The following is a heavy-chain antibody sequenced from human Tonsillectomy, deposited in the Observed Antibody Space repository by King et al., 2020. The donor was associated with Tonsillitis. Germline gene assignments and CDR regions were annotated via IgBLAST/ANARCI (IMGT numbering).Heavy chain of an antibody. D-gene: IGHD5-12*01. CDR2: ISYDGSNK. V-gene: IGHV3-30-3*01. CDR3: AREPGYSGYDFVFKWFDP. CDR1: GFTFSSYA. Sequence: VQLVESGGGVVQPGRSLRLSCAASGFTFSSYAMHWVRQAPGKGLEWVAVISYDGSNKYYADSVKGRFTISRDNSKNTLYLQMNSLRAEDTAVYYCAREPGYSGYDFVFKWFDPWGQGTLVTVSS. J-gene: IGHJ5*02.